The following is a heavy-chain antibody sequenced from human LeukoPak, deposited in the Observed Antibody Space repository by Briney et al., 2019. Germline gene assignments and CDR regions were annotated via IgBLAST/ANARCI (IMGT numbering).Heavy chain of an antibody. J-gene: IGHJ5*02. D-gene: IGHD4-17*01. CDR1: GFTFSSYA. CDR3: ARAVTTKNFNWFDP. CDR2: ISYDGSNK. Sequence: HPGGSLRLSCAASGFTFSSYAMHWVRQAPGKGLEWVAVISYDGSNKYYADSMKGRFTISRDNSKNTLYLQMNSLRAEDTAVYYCARAVTTKNFNWFDPWGQGTLVTVSS. V-gene: IGHV3-30-3*01.